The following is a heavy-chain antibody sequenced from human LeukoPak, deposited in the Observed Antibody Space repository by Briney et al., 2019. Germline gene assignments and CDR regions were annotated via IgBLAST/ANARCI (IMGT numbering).Heavy chain of an antibody. D-gene: IGHD1-26*01. CDR3: AKDQSRVGASDPFDF. J-gene: IGHJ4*02. Sequence: GGSLRLSCAASGFTFTNCAMTWVRQAPGKGLEWVSSISGSGASTYYSDSVKGRFTISRDNSKNTVYLQMNSLSVEDTAVYYCAKDQSRVGASDPFDFWGQGTLVTVSS. CDR2: ISGSGAST. V-gene: IGHV3-23*01. CDR1: GFTFTNCA.